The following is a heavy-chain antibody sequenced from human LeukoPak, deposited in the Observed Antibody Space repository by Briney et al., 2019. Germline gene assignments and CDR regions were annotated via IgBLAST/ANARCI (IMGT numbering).Heavy chain of an antibody. D-gene: IGHD5-12*01. Sequence: PGRSLRLSCAASGFTFHHYAIHWVRQVPGKGLEWVSGISWNSASIGYADSVKGRFTISRDNAKNSVYLQMNSLRAEDTAFYYCAEDKAPLYSGYDWDLDFWGQGTLVTVSS. V-gene: IGHV3-9*01. CDR3: AEDKAPLYSGYDWDLDF. J-gene: IGHJ4*02. CDR2: ISWNSASI. CDR1: GFTFHHYA.